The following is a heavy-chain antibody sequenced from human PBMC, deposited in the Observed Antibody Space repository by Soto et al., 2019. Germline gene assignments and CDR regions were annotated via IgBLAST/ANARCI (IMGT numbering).Heavy chain of an antibody. Sequence: QVQVVQSGAEVKKAGDTVKVSCKASGYIFTSYSMHWVRQAPGQRLEWMGCINGGNGNTRYSQKFHDRVTITRDPSANTAYMELSGLRSEDTAIYFCARAHEVAWFDSWGLGTLVTVSS. CDR3: ARAHEVAWFDS. CDR2: INGGNGNT. V-gene: IGHV1-3*01. J-gene: IGHJ5*01. CDR1: GYIFTSYS. D-gene: IGHD2-15*01.